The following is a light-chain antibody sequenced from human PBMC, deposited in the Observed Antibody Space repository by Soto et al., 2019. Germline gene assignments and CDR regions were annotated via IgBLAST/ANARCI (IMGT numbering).Light chain of an antibody. J-gene: IGKJ4*01. CDR3: QQYNNWPLT. Sequence: EIVMTQSPATLSVSPGERATLSCRASQNINSTLAWYQQKPGQAPRLLIYDTSARATGIPARFSGSGSGTEFTLTISSLQSEDFAVYYCQQYNNWPLTFGGGTKVEIK. CDR1: QNINST. V-gene: IGKV3-15*01. CDR2: DTS.